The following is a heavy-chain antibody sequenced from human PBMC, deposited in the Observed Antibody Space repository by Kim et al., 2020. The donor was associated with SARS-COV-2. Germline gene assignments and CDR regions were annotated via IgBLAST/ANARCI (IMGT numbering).Heavy chain of an antibody. CDR1: GGSISNGNYA. J-gene: IGHJ6*04. V-gene: IGHV4-30-2*01. CDR2: IYYSGST. Sequence: SETLSLTCAVSGGSISNGNYAWSWIRQPPGKGLEGIGYIYYSGSTYYNPSLKSRVTISVDRSKNQFSLKLSSVTAADTAVYYCARGGLYYPSSGYYGVDVWGAGTTVTVSS. CDR3: ARGGLYYPSSGYYGVDV. D-gene: IGHD3-22*01.